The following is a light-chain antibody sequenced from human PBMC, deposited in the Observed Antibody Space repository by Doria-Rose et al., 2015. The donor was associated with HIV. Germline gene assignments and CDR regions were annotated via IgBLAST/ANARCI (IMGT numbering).Light chain of an antibody. CDR2: SAS. J-gene: IGKJ3*01. CDR3: QQSYSTVPFT. V-gene: IGKV1-39*01. CDR1: QNVGTY. Sequence: IQVTQSPSSLSAYVGDRVTITCRASQNVGTYLSWYHQKPGKAPKLLIYSASTLQSGVPPRFSGSGYGTDFTLTISSLQSEDFGIYFCQQSYSTVPFTFGPGTKVEIK.